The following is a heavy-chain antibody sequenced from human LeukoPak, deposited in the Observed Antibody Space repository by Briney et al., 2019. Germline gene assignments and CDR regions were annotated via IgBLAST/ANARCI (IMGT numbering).Heavy chain of an antibody. CDR3: AKDLGQQELDY. CDR1: GFTFSDYG. V-gene: IGHV3-23*01. J-gene: IGHJ4*02. D-gene: IGHD6-13*01. CDR2: ISGSGGST. Sequence: GGSLRLSCAAAGFTFSDYGMSWVRQAPGKGLEWVSAISGSGGSTYYADSVKGRFTISRDNSKNTLYLQMNSLRAEDTAVYYCAKDLGQQELDYWGQGTLVTVSS.